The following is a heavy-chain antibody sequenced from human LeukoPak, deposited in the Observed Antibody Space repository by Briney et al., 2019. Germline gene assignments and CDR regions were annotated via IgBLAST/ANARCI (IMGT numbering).Heavy chain of an antibody. V-gene: IGHV3-74*01. J-gene: IGHJ5*02. CDR3: ARDPSVKGWFDP. Sequence: GGSLRLSCAASGFTFSSHWMHWVRQAPGKGLVWVSRINSDGSSTSYADSVKGRFTISRDNAKNTLYLQMNSLRAEDTAVYYCARDPSVKGWFDPWGQGTLVTVSS. CDR1: GFTFSSHW. CDR2: INSDGSST. D-gene: IGHD3-16*02.